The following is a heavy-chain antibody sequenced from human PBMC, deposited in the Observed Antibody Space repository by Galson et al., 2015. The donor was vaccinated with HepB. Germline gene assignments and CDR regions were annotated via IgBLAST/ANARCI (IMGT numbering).Heavy chain of an antibody. CDR2: ISWNSGSV. Sequence: SLRLSCAASGFTFEDYAIHWVRQAPGKGLEWVSGISWNSGSVAYGDSVKGRFTISRDNAKNSLYLQMNSLRADDAALYYCAKVRLHRAYCSSISCYAPFDYWGQGTLVTVSS. CDR1: GFTFEDYA. CDR3: AKVRLHRAYCSSISCYAPFDY. D-gene: IGHD2-2*01. V-gene: IGHV3-9*01. J-gene: IGHJ4*02.